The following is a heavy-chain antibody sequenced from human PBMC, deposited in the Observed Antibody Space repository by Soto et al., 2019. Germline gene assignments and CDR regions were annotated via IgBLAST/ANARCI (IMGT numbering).Heavy chain of an antibody. CDR3: AKDSSRLVVLSREYYYSGMDV. Sequence: GGSLRLSCAASGFTFDDYAMHWVRQAPGKGLEWVSGISWNSGSIGYADSVKGRFTISRDNAKNSLYLQMNSLRAEDTALYYCAKDSSRLVVLSREYYYSGMDVWGQGTTVTVSS. D-gene: IGHD2-2*01. V-gene: IGHV3-9*01. CDR1: GFTFDDYA. J-gene: IGHJ6*02. CDR2: ISWNSGSI.